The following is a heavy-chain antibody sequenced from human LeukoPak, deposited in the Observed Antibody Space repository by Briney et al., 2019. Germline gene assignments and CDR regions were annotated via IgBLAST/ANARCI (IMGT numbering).Heavy chain of an antibody. V-gene: IGHV4-4*08. CDR3: AREREITMVRRLGYYFDY. D-gene: IGHD3-10*01. CDR2: IYTGGST. Sequence: SETLSLTCTVSGGSISSYYWSWIRQPPGKGLEWIGRIYTGGSTNYNPSLKSRVTISVDTSKNQFSLKLSSVTAADTAVYYCAREREITMVRRLGYYFDYWGQGTLVTVSS. CDR1: GGSISSYY. J-gene: IGHJ4*02.